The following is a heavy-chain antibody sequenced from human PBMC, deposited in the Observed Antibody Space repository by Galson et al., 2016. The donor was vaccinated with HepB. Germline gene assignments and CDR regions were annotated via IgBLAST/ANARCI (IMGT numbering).Heavy chain of an antibody. CDR1: GGSISTGGFY. J-gene: IGHJ4*02. Sequence: TLSLTCTVSGGSISTGGFYWTWIRHHPGNGLEWIGYIYYSGSTFYNPSLKSRLTISLDTSKNQFSLKLTSVTAADTAVDSCARANGPLYSSSWDDYWGQGTLVTVSS. D-gene: IGHD6-13*01. V-gene: IGHV4-31*03. CDR2: IYYSGST. CDR3: ARANGPLYSSSWDDY.